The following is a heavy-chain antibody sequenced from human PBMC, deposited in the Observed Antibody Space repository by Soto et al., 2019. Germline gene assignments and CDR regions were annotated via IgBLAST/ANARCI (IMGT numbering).Heavy chain of an antibody. Sequence: QITLKESGPALVKPTQTLTLTCSFSGFSLSTSGVGVGWVRHAPGKALEWLTLFYWDADRRYNPSLKSRLTFSQDTSRNQVVLTMTNMDPVDTATYYCAHGSSIVGAPAFAYWGQGILVTVSS. J-gene: IGHJ4*02. V-gene: IGHV2-5*02. CDR1: GFSLSTSGVG. CDR3: AHGSSIVGAPAFAY. D-gene: IGHD1-26*01. CDR2: FYWDADR.